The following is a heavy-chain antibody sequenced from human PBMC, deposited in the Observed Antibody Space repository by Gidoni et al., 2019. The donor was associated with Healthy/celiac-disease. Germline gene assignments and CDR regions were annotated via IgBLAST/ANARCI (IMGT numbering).Heavy chain of an antibody. D-gene: IGHD5-12*01. Sequence: QVQLQESGPGLVKPSQTLSLTCTVSGGSISSGGYYWSWIRQHPGKSLEWIGYIYYSGSTYYNPSLKSRVTISVDTSKNQFSLKLSSVTAADTAVYYCARDRPARGYSGYYDYWGQGTLVTVSS. CDR3: ARDRPARGYSGYYDY. V-gene: IGHV4-31*03. J-gene: IGHJ4*02. CDR1: GGSISSGGYY. CDR2: IYYSGST.